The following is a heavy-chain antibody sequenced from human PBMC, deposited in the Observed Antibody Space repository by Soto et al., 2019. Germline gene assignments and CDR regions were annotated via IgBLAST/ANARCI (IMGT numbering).Heavy chain of an antibody. Sequence: QVQLQESGPGLVKPSQTLSLTCTVSGGSISSGGYYWSWIRQHPGKGLEWIGYIYHSGSTYYNPSLKSRVTISVDTSKKQFYLKLSSVTAADTAVYYCARDSGYDSSGYRHYYFDYWGQGTLVTVSS. J-gene: IGHJ4*02. V-gene: IGHV4-31*03. D-gene: IGHD3-22*01. CDR1: GGSISSGGYY. CDR3: ARDSGYDSSGYRHYYFDY. CDR2: IYHSGST.